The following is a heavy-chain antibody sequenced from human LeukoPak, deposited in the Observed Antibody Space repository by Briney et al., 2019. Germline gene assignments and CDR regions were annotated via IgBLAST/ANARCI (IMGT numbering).Heavy chain of an antibody. Sequence: GGSLRLSCAASGFTFSSYAMHWVRQAPGKGLEWVTVISYDGSNKYYADSVKGRFTISRDNSKNTLYLQINSLRAEDTAVYYCARGGIAAAILIDYWGQGTLVTVSS. CDR2: ISYDGSNK. V-gene: IGHV3-30-3*01. CDR1: GFTFSSYA. CDR3: ARGGIAAAILIDY. D-gene: IGHD6-13*01. J-gene: IGHJ4*02.